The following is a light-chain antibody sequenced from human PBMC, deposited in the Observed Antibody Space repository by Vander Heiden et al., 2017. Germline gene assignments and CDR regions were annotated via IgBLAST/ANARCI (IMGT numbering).Light chain of an antibody. V-gene: IGLV6-57*01. CDR1: RRSIASNY. J-gene: IGLJ3*02. Sequence: NFMLTQPHSVSESPGKTVTISCTRSRRSIASNYVQWYQQRPGTSPRTVIYQDDQRPSGVPGRFSGSIDGSSNSASLSISGLKTEDEAHYYCQSYDTNYQGVFGGGTKLTVL. CDR3: QSYDTNYQGV. CDR2: QDD.